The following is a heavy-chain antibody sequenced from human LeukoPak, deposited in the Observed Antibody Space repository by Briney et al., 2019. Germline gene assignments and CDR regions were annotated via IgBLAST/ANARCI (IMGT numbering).Heavy chain of an antibody. CDR3: ARDPLGTRPGFDY. J-gene: IGHJ4*02. CDR1: GLTVSSYS. D-gene: IGHD1-1*01. Sequence: GGSLRLSCAASGLTVSSYSMNWVRQAPGKGLEWVSYISSSSSTIYYADSVKGRFTISRDNAKNSLYLQMNSLRAEDTAVYYCARDPLGTRPGFDYWGQGTLVTVSS. V-gene: IGHV3-48*01. CDR2: ISSSSSTI.